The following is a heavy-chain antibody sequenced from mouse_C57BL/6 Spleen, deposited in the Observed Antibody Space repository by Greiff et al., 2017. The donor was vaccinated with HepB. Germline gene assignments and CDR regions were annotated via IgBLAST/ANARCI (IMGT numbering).Heavy chain of an antibody. D-gene: IGHD1-1*01. CDR1: GFTFSDYG. J-gene: IGHJ4*01. Sequence: EVKLMESGGGLVKPGGSLKLSCAASGFTFSDYGMHWVRQAPEKGLEWVAYISSGSSTIYYADTVKGRFTISRDNAKTTLFLQMTSLRSEDTAMYYCARIEAYYYGSSYGYYAMDYWGQGTSVTVSS. V-gene: IGHV5-17*01. CDR3: ARIEAYYYGSSYGYYAMDY. CDR2: ISSGSSTI.